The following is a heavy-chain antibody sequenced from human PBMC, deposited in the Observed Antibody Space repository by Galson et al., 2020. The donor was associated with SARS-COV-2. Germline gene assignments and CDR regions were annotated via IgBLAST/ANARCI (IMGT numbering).Heavy chain of an antibody. CDR1: GGSISSSSYY. Sequence: SETLSLTCTVSGGSISSSSYYWGWIRQPPGKGLEWIGSIYYSGSTYYNPSLKSRVTISVDTSKNQFSLKLSSVTAADTAVYYCARQGDQLADRTGTRFDPWGQGTLVTVSS. CDR3: ARQGDQLADRTGTRFDP. CDR2: IYYSGST. J-gene: IGHJ5*02. D-gene: IGHD2-2*01. V-gene: IGHV4-39*01.